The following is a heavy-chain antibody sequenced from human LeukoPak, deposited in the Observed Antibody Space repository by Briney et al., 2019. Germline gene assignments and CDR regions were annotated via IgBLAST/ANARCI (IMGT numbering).Heavy chain of an antibody. Sequence: GESLKISCKGAGYSFTSYWIGWVRPMPGKGLEWMGIIYPGDSDTRYSPSFQGQVTISADKSISTAYLQWSSLKASDTAMYYCAIRGYYYDSSGSDGFDPWGQGTLVTVSS. CDR2: IYPGDSDT. J-gene: IGHJ5*02. CDR1: GYSFTSYW. D-gene: IGHD3-22*01. V-gene: IGHV5-51*01. CDR3: AIRGYYYDSSGSDGFDP.